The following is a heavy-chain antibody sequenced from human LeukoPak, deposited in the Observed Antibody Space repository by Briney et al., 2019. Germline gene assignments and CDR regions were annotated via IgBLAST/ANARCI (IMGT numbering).Heavy chain of an antibody. D-gene: IGHD3-9*01. J-gene: IGHJ5*02. V-gene: IGHV4-59*01. CDR2: IYYSGST. CDR1: GGSISSYY. CDR3: ARLTGYSSESWFDP. Sequence: PSETLSLTCAVSGGSISSYYWSWIRQPPGKGLEWIGYIYYSGSTNYNPSLKSRVTISVHTSKNQFSLKLSSVTAADTAVYYCARLTGYSSESWFDPWGQGTLVTVSS.